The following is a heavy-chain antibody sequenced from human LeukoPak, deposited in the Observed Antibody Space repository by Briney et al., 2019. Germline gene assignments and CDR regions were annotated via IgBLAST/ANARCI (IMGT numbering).Heavy chain of an antibody. V-gene: IGHV3-23*01. CDR3: AKYGAPGWSGYCDY. D-gene: IGHD4/OR15-4a*01. Sequence: GGSLRLSCAASGFIFSNYAMTWVRQAPGKGLGRVSSISGNAGSTYYIDSVKGRFTISRDNSKNTLFLQMNSLRAEDTGMYYCAKYGAPGWSGYCDYWGQGTLVTVSS. CDR2: ISGNAGST. J-gene: IGHJ4*02. CDR1: GFIFSNYA.